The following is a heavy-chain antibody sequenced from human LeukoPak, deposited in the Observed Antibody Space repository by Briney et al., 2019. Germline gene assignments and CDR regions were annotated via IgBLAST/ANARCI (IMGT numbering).Heavy chain of an antibody. J-gene: IGHJ4*02. CDR1: GYTFTSYG. V-gene: IGHV1-18*01. Sequence: GASVKVSCKASGYTFTSYGISWVRQAPGQGLEWMGWISAYNGNTNYAQKLQGRVTMTRDTSTSTAYMELRSLRSDDTAVYYCARDLFAGSYYVLGDPHLDYWGQGTLVTVSS. CDR2: ISAYNGNT. CDR3: ARDLFAGSYYVLGDPHLDY. D-gene: IGHD1-26*01.